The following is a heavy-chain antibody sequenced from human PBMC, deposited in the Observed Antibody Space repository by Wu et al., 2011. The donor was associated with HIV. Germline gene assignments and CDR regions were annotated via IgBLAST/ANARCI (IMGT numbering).Heavy chain of an antibody. CDR3: ARSVEGHNHSRHLVETYFYMDV. CDR2: VHPNSGGR. Sequence: QVQLVQSGAEVKKPGASAKVSCKAFGYTFTGFHVHWVRQAPGQGLEWMGWVHPNSGGRNYAQKFQGRVTLTRDTSTNTAYMELSSLTSDDTAVYYCARSVEGHNHSRHLVETYFYMDVWVKGPRSSSP. J-gene: IGHJ6*03. CDR1: GYTFTGFH. D-gene: IGHD1-26*01. V-gene: IGHV1-2*02.